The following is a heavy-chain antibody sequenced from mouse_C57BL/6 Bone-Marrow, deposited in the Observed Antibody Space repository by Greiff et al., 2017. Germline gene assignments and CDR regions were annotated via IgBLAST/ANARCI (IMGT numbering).Heavy chain of an antibody. CDR3: ARQRLVGAMDY. CDR1: GFTFSDYY. Sequence: DVKLVESGGGLVQPGGSLKLSCAASGFTFSDYYMYWVRQTPEKRLEWVAYISNGGGSTYYPDTVKGRFTISRDNAKNTLYLQMSRLKSEDTAMYYCARQRLVGAMDYWGQGTSVTVSS. D-gene: IGHD1-3*01. J-gene: IGHJ4*01. CDR2: ISNGGGST. V-gene: IGHV5-12*01.